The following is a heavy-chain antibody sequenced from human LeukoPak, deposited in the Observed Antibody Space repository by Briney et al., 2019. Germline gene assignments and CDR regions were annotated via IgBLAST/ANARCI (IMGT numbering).Heavy chain of an antibody. V-gene: IGHV4-30-4*01. Sequence: SQTLSLTCTVSGGSISSGDYYWSWIRQPPGKGLEWIGYIYYSGSTYYNPSLKSRVTMSVDTSKNQFSLELSSVTAADTAMYYCAREGTGTTWRLNAFDIWGQGTMVTVSS. CDR2: IYYSGST. J-gene: IGHJ3*02. D-gene: IGHD1-7*01. CDR1: GGSISSGDYY. CDR3: AREGTGTTWRLNAFDI.